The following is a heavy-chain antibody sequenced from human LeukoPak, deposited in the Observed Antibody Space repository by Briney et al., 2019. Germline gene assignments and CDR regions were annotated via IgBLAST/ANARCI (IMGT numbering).Heavy chain of an antibody. CDR1: GLTFSSYA. D-gene: IGHD2-2*01. V-gene: IGHV3-30*01. J-gene: IGHJ3*02. CDR2: ISYDGSNK. Sequence: GRSLRLSCAASGLTFSSYAMHWVRQAPGKGLEWVAVISYDGSNKYYADSVKGRFTISRDNSKNTLYLQMNSLRAEDTAVYYCAKVLPAAILYDAFDIWGQGTMVTVSS. CDR3: AKVLPAAILYDAFDI.